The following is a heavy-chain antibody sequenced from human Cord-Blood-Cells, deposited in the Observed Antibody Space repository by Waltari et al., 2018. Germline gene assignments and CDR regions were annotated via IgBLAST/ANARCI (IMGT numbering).Heavy chain of an antibody. CDR1: GTSVSGYY. CDR3: ARGSSWVNFDY. CDR2: INHRGST. J-gene: IGHJ4*02. Sequence: QVQLHQSGAGRLKPSETLSLTCAVYGTSVSGYYWSWIRQPPGKALEWIGEINHRGSTNYNPSLKSRVTISVDTSKNQFSLKRSSVTAADTAVYYCARGSSWVNFDYWGQGTLVTVSS. V-gene: IGHV4-34*01. D-gene: IGHD6-13*01.